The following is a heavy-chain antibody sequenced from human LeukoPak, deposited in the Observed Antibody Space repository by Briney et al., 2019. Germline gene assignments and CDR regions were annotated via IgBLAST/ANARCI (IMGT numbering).Heavy chain of an antibody. CDR3: AKSISPVVVTATDGMDV. CDR1: GFTFNSDA. J-gene: IGHJ6*02. V-gene: IGHV3-23*01. CDR2: LSGSGGSI. D-gene: IGHD2-21*02. Sequence: GGSLRLSCAASGFTFNSDAMSWVRQAPGEGLEWVSSLSGSGGSIYYADSVKGRFTISRDNSKNTLYLQMNSLRAEDTAVYYCAKSISPVVVTATDGMDVWGQGTTVTVSS.